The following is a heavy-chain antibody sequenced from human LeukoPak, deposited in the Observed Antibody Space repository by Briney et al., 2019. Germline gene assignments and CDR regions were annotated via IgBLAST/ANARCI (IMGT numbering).Heavy chain of an antibody. CDR1: GDSVSRSDSY. V-gene: IGHV4-39*01. Sequence: SETLSPTCSVSGDSVSRSDSYWDWIRQPPGKGLEWIGSIYYSGSTYYNPSLKSRVTISVDTSKNQFSLKLSSVTAADTAVYYCAREKYGTGDLGYDYWGQGTLVTVSS. J-gene: IGHJ4*02. D-gene: IGHD7-27*01. CDR3: AREKYGTGDLGYDY. CDR2: IYYSGST.